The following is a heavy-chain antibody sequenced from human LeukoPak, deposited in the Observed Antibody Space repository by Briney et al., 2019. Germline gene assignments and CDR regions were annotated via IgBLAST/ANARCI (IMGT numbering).Heavy chain of an antibody. CDR2: IYYSGRT. CDR1: GASINSYY. D-gene: IGHD5-18*01. CDR3: ARLSGSVAMANDAFDI. V-gene: IGHV4-59*05. Sequence: SETLSLTCSASGASINSYYWSWIRQPPGKGLEWIGSIYYSGRTYYNPSLKSRVTISVDTSKNQFSLKLSSVTAADTAVYYCARLSGSVAMANDAFDIWGQGTMVTVSS. J-gene: IGHJ3*02.